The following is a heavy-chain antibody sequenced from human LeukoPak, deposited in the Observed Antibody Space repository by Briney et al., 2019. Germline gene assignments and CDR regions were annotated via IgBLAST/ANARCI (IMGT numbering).Heavy chain of an antibody. D-gene: IGHD3-22*01. V-gene: IGHV3-33*01. CDR3: ARQIVYYYDSSGYYTIDY. CDR1: GFTFSSYG. J-gene: IGHJ4*02. CDR2: IYYDGSDK. Sequence: PGRSLRLSCAASGFTFSSYGMHWVRQAPGKGLEWVAIIYYDGSDKYYADSVKGRFTISRDNSKDTLYLQMNSLRAEDTAVYYCARQIVYYYDSSGYYTIDYWGQGTLVTVSS.